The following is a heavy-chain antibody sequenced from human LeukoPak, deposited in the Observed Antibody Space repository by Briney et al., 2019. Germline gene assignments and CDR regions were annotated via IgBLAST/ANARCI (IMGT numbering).Heavy chain of an antibody. J-gene: IGHJ6*02. D-gene: IGHD5-18*01. CDR1: GFTFTTYW. CDR3: TRDAVDTANAV. V-gene: IGHV3-74*01. CDR2: INSDGSIT. Sequence: GGSLRLSCAASGFTFTTYWMHWVRQAPGKGLVWVSHINSDGSITSYADSVKGRFTISRDNAKNTLYLQMNSLRAEDTAVYYCTRDAVDTANAVWGQGTTVTVSS.